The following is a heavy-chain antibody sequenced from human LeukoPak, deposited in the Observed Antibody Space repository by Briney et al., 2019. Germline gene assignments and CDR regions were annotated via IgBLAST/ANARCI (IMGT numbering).Heavy chain of an antibody. CDR2: ISGSGGST. J-gene: IGHJ4*02. D-gene: IGHD4-23*01. V-gene: IGHV3-23*01. Sequence: PGGSLRLSCAASGFTFSTYAMSWVRQAPGEGLEWVSVISGSGGSTYYADSVKGRFTISRDNSKNTLFLQMNSLRAEDTAEYYCARGDDYGGAWYYFDYWGQGTLVTVSS. CDR1: GFTFSTYA. CDR3: ARGDDYGGAWYYFDY.